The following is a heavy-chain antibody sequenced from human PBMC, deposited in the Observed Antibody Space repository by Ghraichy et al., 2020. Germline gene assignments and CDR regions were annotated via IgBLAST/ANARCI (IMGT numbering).Heavy chain of an antibody. J-gene: IGHJ6*02. V-gene: IGHV3-21*01. CDR2: ISSSSSYI. D-gene: IGHD3-10*01. CDR3: ARTNGYYYGSWRSEGLSFYYFDMDV. Sequence: GGSLRLSCAASGFTFSSYSMNWVRQAPGKGLEWVSSISSSSSYIYYADSMKGRFTISRDNAKNSLYLQMNSLRAEDTAMYYCARTNGYYYGSWRSEGLSFYYFDMDVWGQGTTVTVSS. CDR1: GFTFSSYS.